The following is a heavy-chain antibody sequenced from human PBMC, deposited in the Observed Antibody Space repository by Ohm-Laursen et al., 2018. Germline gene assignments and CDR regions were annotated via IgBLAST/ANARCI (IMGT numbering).Heavy chain of an antibody. V-gene: IGHV3-53*05. CDR2: IYSGGST. J-gene: IGHJ6*02. Sequence: SLRLSCAASGFTVSSNYMSWVRQAPGKGLEWVSVIYSGGSTYYADSVKGRFTISRDNSKNTLYLQMNSLRAEDTAVYYCAKDQYDHYYGMDVWGQGTTVTVSS. CDR1: GFTVSSNY. D-gene: IGHD3-16*01. CDR3: AKDQYDHYYGMDV.